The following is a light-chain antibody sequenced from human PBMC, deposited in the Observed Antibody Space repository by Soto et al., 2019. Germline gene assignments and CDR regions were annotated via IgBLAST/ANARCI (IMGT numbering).Light chain of an antibody. Sequence: DIPMTQSPSTLSAFVGDRVTITCRASQSINSWLAWYQKKPGRAPKVLIYDASSLESGVPPRFSGSGSGTEFTLTISTLQPDDSATYYCQQYNRFSWTFGQGTKVEIK. CDR1: QSINSW. CDR2: DAS. V-gene: IGKV1-5*01. CDR3: QQYNRFSWT. J-gene: IGKJ1*01.